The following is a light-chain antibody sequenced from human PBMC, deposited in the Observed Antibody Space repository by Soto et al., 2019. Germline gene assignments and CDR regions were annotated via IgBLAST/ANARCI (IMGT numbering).Light chain of an antibody. Sequence: QSVLAQPPSASGTPGQRVTISCSTSSSNLGDNTVNWYQHVPGTAPKLLIYSYDQRPSGVPDRFSGSRSGTSASLAISGLQSEDEADYYCAAWDATLGGYVFGTGTKVTVL. CDR1: SSNLGDNT. V-gene: IGLV1-44*01. CDR2: SYD. CDR3: AAWDATLGGYV. J-gene: IGLJ1*01.